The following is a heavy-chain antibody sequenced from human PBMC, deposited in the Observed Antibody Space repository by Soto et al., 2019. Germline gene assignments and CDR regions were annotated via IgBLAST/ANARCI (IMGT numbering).Heavy chain of an antibody. J-gene: IGHJ4*02. D-gene: IGHD3-9*01. CDR2: ISYDGSNK. V-gene: IGHV3-30*18. CDR3: AKDYYDILTGYYPPYFDY. CDR1: GFTFSSYG. Sequence: GGSLRLSCAASGFTFSSYGMHWVRQAPGKGLEWVTVISYDGSNKYYADSVKGRFTISRDNSKNTLYLQMNSLRAEDTAVYYCAKDYYDILTGYYPPYFDYWGQGTLVTVSS.